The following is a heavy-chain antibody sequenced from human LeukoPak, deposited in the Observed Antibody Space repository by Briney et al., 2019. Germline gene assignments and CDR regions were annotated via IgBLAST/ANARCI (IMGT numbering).Heavy chain of an antibody. D-gene: IGHD3-16*01. CDR2: INTGGSDT. J-gene: IGHJ4*02. CDR3: TRDGGVGY. CDR1: GFSFSTSW. Sequence: LGGSLRLSCVASGFSFSTSWMHWVRQAPGKGLVWVSHINTGGSDTDYADSAKGRFTISRDNAKNTLYLQMNNLRTEDTAVYYCTRDGGVGYWGEGTLVTVSS. V-gene: IGHV3-74*01.